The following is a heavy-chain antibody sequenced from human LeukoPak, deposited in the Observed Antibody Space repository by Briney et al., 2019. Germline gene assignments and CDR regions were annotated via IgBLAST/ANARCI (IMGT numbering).Heavy chain of an antibody. CDR1: GFTFSSYG. V-gene: IGHV3-33*06. CDR3: AKDQMPDSSGYYPSGWFDP. Sequence: PGRSLRLSCAASGFTFSSYGMHWVRQAPGKGLEWVAVIWYDGSNKYYADSVKGRFTISRDNSKNTLYLQMNSLRAEDTAVYYCAKDQMPDSSGYYPSGWFDPWGQGTLVTVSS. CDR2: IWYDGSNK. D-gene: IGHD3-22*01. J-gene: IGHJ5*02.